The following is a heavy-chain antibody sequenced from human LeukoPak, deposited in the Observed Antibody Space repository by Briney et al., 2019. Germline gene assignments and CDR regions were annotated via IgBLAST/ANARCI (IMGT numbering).Heavy chain of an antibody. CDR3: ASTTVVTPLYYYYYYMDV. V-gene: IGHV1-69*06. CDR2: IVPIFGTA. CDR1: GGTFSSYA. D-gene: IGHD4-23*01. Sequence: SVKVSCKASGGTFSSYAISWVRQAPGQGLEWMGGIVPIFGTANYAQKFQGRVTITADKSTSTAYMELSSLRSEDTAVYYCASTTVVTPLYYYYYYMDVWGKGTTVTVSS. J-gene: IGHJ6*03.